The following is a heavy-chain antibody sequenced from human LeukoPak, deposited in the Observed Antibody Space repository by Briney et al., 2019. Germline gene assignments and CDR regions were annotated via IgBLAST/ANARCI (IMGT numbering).Heavy chain of an antibody. CDR3: ARDDYSNPGEDYYYYGMDV. CDR2: IFPIFGKT. Sequence: ASVKVSCKASGGTFSSYAISWVRQAPGQGLEWMGGIFPIFGKTNYAQKFQGRVTITADKSTSTAYMELSSLRSEDAAVYYCARDDYSNPGEDYYYYGMDVWGQGTTVTVSS. D-gene: IGHD4-11*01. V-gene: IGHV1-69*06. CDR1: GGTFSSYA. J-gene: IGHJ6*02.